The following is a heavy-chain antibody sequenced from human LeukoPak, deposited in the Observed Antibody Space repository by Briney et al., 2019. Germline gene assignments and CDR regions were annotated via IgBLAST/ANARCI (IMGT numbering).Heavy chain of an antibody. CDR3: ARDDGSGSYYYFDY. CDR1: GGSISSSSYY. Sequence: SETLSLTCTVSGGSISSSSYYWSWIRQHPGKGLEWIGYIYYSGSTYYNPSLKSRVTISVDTSKNQFSLKLSSVTAADTAVYYCARDDGSGSYYYFDYWGQGTLVTVSS. CDR2: IYYSGST. D-gene: IGHD1-26*01. J-gene: IGHJ4*02. V-gene: IGHV4-31*03.